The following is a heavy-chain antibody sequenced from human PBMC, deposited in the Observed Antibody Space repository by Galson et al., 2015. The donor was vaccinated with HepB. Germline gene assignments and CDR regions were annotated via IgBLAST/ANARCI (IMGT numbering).Heavy chain of an antibody. Sequence: SLRLSCAASGFNFINYNMNWVRQAPGKGLEWVSYISYSSSTRYYADSVKGRFTISRDNSKNTLYLQMNSLRAEDTAVYYCAKRWSSSWYTGDAFDIWGQGTMVTVSS. V-gene: IGHV3-48*01. CDR3: AKRWSSSWYTGDAFDI. CDR2: ISYSSSTR. CDR1: GFNFINYN. D-gene: IGHD6-13*01. J-gene: IGHJ3*02.